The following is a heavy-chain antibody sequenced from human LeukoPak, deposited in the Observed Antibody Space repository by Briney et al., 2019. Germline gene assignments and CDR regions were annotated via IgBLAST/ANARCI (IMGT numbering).Heavy chain of an antibody. CDR3: ARGDGYNFWDD. CDR2: FYKGGST. Sequence: GGSLRLSCAASGFTVSSNYMSWVRQAPGKGLEWVSVFYKGGSTYYADPVQGRFTISRDNSKNTVYLQMNSLRAEDTALYYCARGDGYNFWDDWGQGTLVTVSS. CDR1: GFTVSSNY. V-gene: IGHV3-53*01. J-gene: IGHJ4*02. D-gene: IGHD5-24*01.